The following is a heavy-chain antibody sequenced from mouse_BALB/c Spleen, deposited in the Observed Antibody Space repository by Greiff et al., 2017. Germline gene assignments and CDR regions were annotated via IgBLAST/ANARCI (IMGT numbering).Heavy chain of an antibody. CDR3: ARWESVSYWYFDV. J-gene: IGHJ1*01. CDR1: GYTFTDYA. D-gene: IGHD4-1*01. CDR2: ISTYYGNT. V-gene: IGHV1-67*01. Sequence: QVQLQQSGPELVRPGVSVKISCKGSGYTFTDYAMHWVKQSHAKSLEWIGVISTYYGNTNYNQKFKGKATMTVDKSSSTAYMELARLTSEDSAIYYCARWESVSYWYFDVWGAGTTVTVSS.